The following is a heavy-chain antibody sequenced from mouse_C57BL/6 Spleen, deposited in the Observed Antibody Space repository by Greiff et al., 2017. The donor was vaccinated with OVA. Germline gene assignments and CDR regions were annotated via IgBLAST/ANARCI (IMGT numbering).Heavy chain of an antibody. D-gene: IGHD2-1*01. J-gene: IGHJ4*01. CDR1: GFNIKDDY. Sequence: VHVKQSGAELVRPGASVKLSCTASGFNIKDDYMHWVKQRPEQGLEWIGWIDPENGDTEYASKFQGKATITADTSSNTAYLQLSSLTSEDTAVYYCTRLGNYDYAMDYWGQGTSVTVSS. V-gene: IGHV14-4*01. CDR2: IDPENGDT. CDR3: TRLGNYDYAMDY.